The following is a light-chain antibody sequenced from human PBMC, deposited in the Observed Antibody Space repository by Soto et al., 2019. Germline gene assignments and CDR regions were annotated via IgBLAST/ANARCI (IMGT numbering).Light chain of an antibody. V-gene: IGKV3-15*01. CDR3: QQYNNWPPSNT. J-gene: IGKJ2*01. Sequence: EIVMTQSPATLSVSPGERATLTCRASQSVSTNLAWYQQKPGQAPRLRIFGASTRATGIPARFSGSGSGTEFTLTISSLQSEDSAVYYCQQYNNWPPSNTFGQGTKLEIK. CDR2: GAS. CDR1: QSVSTN.